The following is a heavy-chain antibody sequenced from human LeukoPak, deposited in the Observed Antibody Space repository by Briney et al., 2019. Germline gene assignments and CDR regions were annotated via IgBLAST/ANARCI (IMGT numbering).Heavy chain of an antibody. V-gene: IGHV3-30*04. CDR3: ARVMGRYCSSTSCYVDY. Sequence: GRSLRLSCAASGITFSSYAMHWVRQAPGKGLEWVAVISYDGSNKYYADSVKGRFTISRDNSMNTLYLQMNSLRAEDTAVYYCARVMGRYCSSTSCYVDYWGQGTLVTVSS. CDR1: GITFSSYA. J-gene: IGHJ4*02. D-gene: IGHD2-2*01. CDR2: ISYDGSNK.